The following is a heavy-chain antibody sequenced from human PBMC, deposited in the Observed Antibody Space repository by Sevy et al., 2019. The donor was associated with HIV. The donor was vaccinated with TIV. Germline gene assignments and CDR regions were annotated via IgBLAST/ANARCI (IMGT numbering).Heavy chain of an antibody. CDR2: ISFDENIE. D-gene: IGHD2-2*01. CDR3: ARDRYCSTSRCYNWIDP. CDR1: GFAFNTFG. J-gene: IGHJ5*02. Sequence: GGFLRLSCAASGFAFNTFGMHWVRRAPGKGLEWVAFISFDENIEYYADSVKGRFTISRDNSNNMLYLQMNSLRAEDMAMYYCARDRYCSTSRCYNWIDPWGQGTLVVVSS. V-gene: IGHV3-33*01.